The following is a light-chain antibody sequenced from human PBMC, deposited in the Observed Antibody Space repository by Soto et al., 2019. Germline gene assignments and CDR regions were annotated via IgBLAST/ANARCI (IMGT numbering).Light chain of an antibody. CDR3: QQYGSSPRT. V-gene: IGKV3D-15*01. CDR1: QSVSSN. CDR2: DVS. J-gene: IGKJ1*01. Sequence: EIVMTQSPATLSVSPGERATLSCWASQSVSSNLAWYQQKPGQAPRLLIYDVSTRATGIPTRFSGSGSGTEFTLTISSLQSEDFAAYYCQQYGSSPRTFVQGIKVDI.